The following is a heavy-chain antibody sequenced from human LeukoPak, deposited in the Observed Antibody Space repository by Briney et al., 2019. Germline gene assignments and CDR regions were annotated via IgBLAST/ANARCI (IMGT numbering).Heavy chain of an antibody. CDR2: IYTSGST. CDR3: ARSGAFDI. CDR1: GGSISSGSYY. D-gene: IGHD1-26*01. J-gene: IGHJ3*02. V-gene: IGHV4-61*02. Sequence: PSETLSLTCTVSGGSISSGSYYWSWIRQPAGKGLEWIGRIYTSGSTNYIPSLKSRVTISVDTSKNQFSLKLSSVTAADTAVYYCARSGAFDIWGQGTMVTVSS.